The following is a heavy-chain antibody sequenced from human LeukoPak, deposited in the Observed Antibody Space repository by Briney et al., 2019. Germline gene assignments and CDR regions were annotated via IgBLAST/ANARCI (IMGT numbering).Heavy chain of an antibody. J-gene: IGHJ3*02. CDR1: GFIVSSNY. D-gene: IGHD3-10*02. V-gene: IGHV3-53*01. CDR2: IYTGGST. Sequence: PGGSLRLSCAASGFIVSSNYMSWVRQAPGKGLEWVSVIYTGGSTYYADSVKGRFTISRDNSKNTLYLQLNSLRAEDTAAYYCAQYNYVHDVFDIWGQGTMVTVSS. CDR3: AQYNYVHDVFDI.